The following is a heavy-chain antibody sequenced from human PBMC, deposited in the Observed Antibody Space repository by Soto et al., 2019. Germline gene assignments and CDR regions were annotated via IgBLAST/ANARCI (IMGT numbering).Heavy chain of an antibody. Sequence: PETLSLTCAVSCGSISSSNWWSWVRQPPGKGLEWIGEIYHSGSTNYNPSLKSRVTISVDKSKNQFSLKLSSVTAADTAVYYCARASGDSSVPDYWGQGTLVTVSS. V-gene: IGHV4-4*03. CDR2: IYHSGST. CDR1: CGSISSSNW. J-gene: IGHJ4*02. D-gene: IGHD3-22*01. CDR3: ARASGDSSVPDY.